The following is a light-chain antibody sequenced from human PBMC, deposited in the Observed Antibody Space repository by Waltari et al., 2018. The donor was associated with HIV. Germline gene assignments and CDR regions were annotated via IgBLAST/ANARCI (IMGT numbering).Light chain of an antibody. CDR1: RSNTGSNS. CDR3: STWDDRLNGPVV. Sequence: QSVLAQPPSASGTPGQRVTISCSGIRSNTGSNSVNWYQHFPGTAPKLLIYGDSLRPSGVPARFSGSKFGTSASLVITGLQSGDEADYYCSTWDDRLNGPVVFGGGTRLTVL. J-gene: IGLJ2*01. CDR2: GDS. V-gene: IGLV1-44*01.